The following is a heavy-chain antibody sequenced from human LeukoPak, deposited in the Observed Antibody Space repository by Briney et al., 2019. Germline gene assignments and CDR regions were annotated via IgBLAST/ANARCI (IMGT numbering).Heavy chain of an antibody. Sequence: PGRSLRLSCAASGFTFSSYAMHWVRQGPGKGLEGGAGISYDGSNKDYADSVKGRFTISRDNSKNTLYLQMNSLRAEDTAVYYCTTEDVEMATIAAFDIWGQGTMVTVSS. V-gene: IGHV3-30-3*01. D-gene: IGHD5-24*01. CDR3: TTEDVEMATIAAFDI. J-gene: IGHJ3*02. CDR2: ISYDGSNK. CDR1: GFTFSSYA.